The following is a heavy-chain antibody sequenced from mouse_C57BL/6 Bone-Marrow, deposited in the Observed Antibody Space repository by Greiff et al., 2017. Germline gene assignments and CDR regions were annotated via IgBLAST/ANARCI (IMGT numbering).Heavy chain of an antibody. V-gene: IGHV1-15*01. D-gene: IGHD2-5*01. Sequence: VQLVESGAELVRPGASVTLSCKASGYTFTDYEMHWVKQTPVHGLEWIGAIDPETGGTAYNQKFKGKAILTADKSSSTAYMELRSLTSEDSAVYYCTRSSYYSNFYAMDYWGQGTSVTVSS. CDR1: GYTFTDYE. CDR2: IDPETGGT. J-gene: IGHJ4*01. CDR3: TRSSYYSNFYAMDY.